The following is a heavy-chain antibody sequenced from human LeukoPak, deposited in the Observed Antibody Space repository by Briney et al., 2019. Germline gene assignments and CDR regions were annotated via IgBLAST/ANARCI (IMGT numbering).Heavy chain of an antibody. Sequence: SVKVSCKATGVTFSSYAISWVRQAPGQGLEWMGGIIPIFGTANYAQKFQGRVTITTDESTSTAYMELSSLRSEDTAVYYCARDRLDSSGYYYEMGFDPWGQGTLVTVSS. J-gene: IGHJ5*02. CDR3: ARDRLDSSGYYYEMGFDP. CDR2: IIPIFGTA. V-gene: IGHV1-69*05. CDR1: GVTFSSYA. D-gene: IGHD3-22*01.